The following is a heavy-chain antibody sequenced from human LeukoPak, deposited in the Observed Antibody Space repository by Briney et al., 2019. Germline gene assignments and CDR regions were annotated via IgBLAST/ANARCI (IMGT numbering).Heavy chain of an antibody. CDR2: IYYSGST. Sequence: PSETLSLTCTVSGGSISSYYWSWIRQPPGKGLEWIGYIYYSGSTNYNPSLKSRVTISVDTSKNQFSLKLSSVTAADTAVYYCARGGPQEITMIVVVIDWFDPWGQGTLVTVSS. J-gene: IGHJ5*02. D-gene: IGHD3-22*01. CDR3: ARGGPQEITMIVVVIDWFDP. CDR1: GGSISSYY. V-gene: IGHV4-59*12.